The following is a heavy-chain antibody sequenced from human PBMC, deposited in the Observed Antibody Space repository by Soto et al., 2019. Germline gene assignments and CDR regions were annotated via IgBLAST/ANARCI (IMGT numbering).Heavy chain of an antibody. Sequence: SETLSLTCAVSGYSISSGYYWGWIRQPPGKGLEWIGSIYHSGSTYYNPSLKSRVTISVDTSKNQFSLKLSSVTAADTAVYYCVGSGSYYWFDPWGQGTLVTV. V-gene: IGHV4-38-2*01. CDR2: IYHSGST. J-gene: IGHJ5*02. D-gene: IGHD3-10*01. CDR3: VGSGSYYWFDP. CDR1: GYSISSGYY.